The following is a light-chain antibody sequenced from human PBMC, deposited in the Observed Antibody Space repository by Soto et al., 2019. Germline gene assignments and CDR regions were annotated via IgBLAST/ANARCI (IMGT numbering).Light chain of an antibody. CDR1: QSAYTY. CDR2: GAS. CDR3: QAKT. V-gene: IGKV3-20*01. J-gene: IGKJ1*01. Sequence: EIVFAQSPGTLSLSPGHIATLSCRASQSAYTYLAWYQQKPGQAPRLLIYGASSRATGIPDRFSSSGSGTDFTLNISRLEPEDFAVYYCQAKTFGQGTKVDIK.